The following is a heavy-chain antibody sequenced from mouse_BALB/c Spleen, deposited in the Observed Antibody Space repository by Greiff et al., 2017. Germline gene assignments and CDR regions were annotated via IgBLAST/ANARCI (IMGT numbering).Heavy chain of an antibody. D-gene: IGHD2-10*02. CDR2: ISSGGST. Sequence: EVQRVESGGGLVKPGGSLKLSCAASGFTFSSYAMSWVRQTPEKRLEWVASISSGGSTYYPDSVKGRFTISRDNARNILYLQMSSLRSEDTAMYYCAREVYGNGGTWFAYWGQGTLVTVSA. V-gene: IGHV5-6-5*01. J-gene: IGHJ3*01. CDR3: AREVYGNGGTWFAY. CDR1: GFTFSSYA.